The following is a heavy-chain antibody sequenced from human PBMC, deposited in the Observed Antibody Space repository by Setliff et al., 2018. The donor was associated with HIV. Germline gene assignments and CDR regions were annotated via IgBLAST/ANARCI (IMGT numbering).Heavy chain of an antibody. V-gene: IGHV4-59*01. Sequence: PSETLSLTCTVSGGSISSYYWSWVRQPPGKGLEWIGYIYYSGSTNYNPSLKSRVTMSVDTSRDQFSLKLSSVTAADTAVYYCARTRGRAPVSYYFDNWGQGRLVTVSS. CDR3: ARTRGRAPVSYYFDN. J-gene: IGHJ4*02. CDR1: GGSISSYY. CDR2: IYYSGST. D-gene: IGHD2-2*01.